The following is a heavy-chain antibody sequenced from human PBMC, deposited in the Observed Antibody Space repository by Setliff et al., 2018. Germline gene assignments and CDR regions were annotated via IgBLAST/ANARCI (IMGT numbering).Heavy chain of an antibody. V-gene: IGHV4-4*07. CDR1: GGSVTSHY. J-gene: IGHJ4*02. Sequence: PSETLSLTCAVSGGSVTSHYWSWIRQPAGKGLEWLGQIYTSWSTNYTPSLKGRATFSIDTSKNQFSLKPTSVTAADTAFYFCAKGGTYRYFDFWGQGTLVTVSS. CDR2: IYTSWST. CDR3: AKGGTYRYFDF. D-gene: IGHD1-1*01.